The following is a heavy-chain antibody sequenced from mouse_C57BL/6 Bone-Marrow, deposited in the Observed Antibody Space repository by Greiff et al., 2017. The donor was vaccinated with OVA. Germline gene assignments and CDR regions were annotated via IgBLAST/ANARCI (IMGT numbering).Heavy chain of an antibody. D-gene: IGHD1-1*01. Sequence: QVQLQQSGAELVKPGASVKISCKPSGYAFSSYWMNWVKQRPGKGLEWIGQIYPGDGDTNYNGKFKGKATLTADKSPSTAYMQLSSLTSEDSAVYFCARYYYGSSYDFDVWGTGTTVTVSS. V-gene: IGHV1-80*01. CDR3: ARYYYGSSYDFDV. J-gene: IGHJ1*03. CDR2: IYPGDGDT. CDR1: GYAFSSYW.